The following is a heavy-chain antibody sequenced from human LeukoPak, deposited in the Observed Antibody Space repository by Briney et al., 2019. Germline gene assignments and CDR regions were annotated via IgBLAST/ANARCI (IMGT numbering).Heavy chain of an antibody. V-gene: IGHV3-7*01. CDR3: ASYLYWWSDLGY. D-gene: IGHD2-8*02. CDR1: GFTFCDYL. CDR2: IKPDGSEK. J-gene: IGHJ4*02. Sequence: GGSLRLSCAASGFTFCDYLMTLGRPAPGKGLEGVANIKPDGSEKYYVDSVRGRFTISRDNAKNSLYLQMNSLRVEDTAVYYCASYLYWWSDLGYWGQGTLVTVSS.